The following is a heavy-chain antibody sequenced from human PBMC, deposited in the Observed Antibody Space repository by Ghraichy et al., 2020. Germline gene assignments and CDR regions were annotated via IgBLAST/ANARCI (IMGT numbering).Heavy chain of an antibody. CDR1: GYTFTSYG. Sequence: ASVKVSCKASGYTFTSYGISWVRQAPGQGLEWMGWISAYNGNTNYAQKLQGRVTMTTDTSTSTAYMELRSLRSDDTAVYYCARVYGALFYGSGSYIDYWGQGTLVTVSS. V-gene: IGHV1-18*01. CDR2: ISAYNGNT. CDR3: ARVYGALFYGSGSYIDY. D-gene: IGHD3-10*01. J-gene: IGHJ4*02.